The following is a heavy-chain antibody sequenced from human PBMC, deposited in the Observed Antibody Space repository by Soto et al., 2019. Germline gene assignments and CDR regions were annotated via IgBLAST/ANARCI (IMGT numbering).Heavy chain of an antibody. CDR1: GGSISSYY. D-gene: IGHD5-18*01. CDR2: IYHSGTT. Sequence: SETLSLTCTVSGGSISSYYWSWIRQPPGKGLEWIGYIYHSGTTYYNPSLKSRVTMSVDTSKNQFSLNLSSVTAADTAAYYCARANLWGDTAMVSDYWGQGTLVTVSS. J-gene: IGHJ4*02. V-gene: IGHV4-59*01. CDR3: ARANLWGDTAMVSDY.